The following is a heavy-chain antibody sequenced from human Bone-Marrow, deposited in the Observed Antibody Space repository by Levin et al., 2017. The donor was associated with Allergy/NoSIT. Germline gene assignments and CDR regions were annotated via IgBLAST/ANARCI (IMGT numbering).Heavy chain of an antibody. V-gene: IGHV3-30*18. CDR1: GFTFRNYA. Sequence: GESLKISCAVSGFTFRNYAMHWVRQAPGRGLEWVAFISLDGNTQYYADSVKGRFTVSRDNSNNTLHLQMNSLRVEDTAIYYCAKDTYTCSGGSCYFFHYWGQGALVTVSS. D-gene: IGHD2-15*01. J-gene: IGHJ4*02. CDR2: ISLDGNTQ. CDR3: AKDTYTCSGGSCYFFHY.